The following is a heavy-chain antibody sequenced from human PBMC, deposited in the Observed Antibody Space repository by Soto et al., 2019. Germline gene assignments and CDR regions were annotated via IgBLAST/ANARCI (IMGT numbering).Heavy chain of an antibody. V-gene: IGHV2-5*02. Sequence: QITLKESRPALENPTQTLTLTCTFSGFSLATTGVGVGWIRQPPGKALECLALIYWDDDKRYNPSLRSRLTITKDISKNQVVLSMTNMDPVDTATYYCAHRRGGHNWYEGDFDYWGQGTLITVSS. CDR3: AHRRGGHNWYEGDFDY. J-gene: IGHJ4*02. D-gene: IGHD1-1*01. CDR1: GFSLATTGVG. CDR2: IYWDDDK.